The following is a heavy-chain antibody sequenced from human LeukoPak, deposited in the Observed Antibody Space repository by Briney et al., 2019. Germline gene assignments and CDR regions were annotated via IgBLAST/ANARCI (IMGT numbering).Heavy chain of an antibody. V-gene: IGHV4-39*01. J-gene: IGHJ4*02. Sequence: PSETLSLTCTVSGGSISSSSYYWGWIRQPPGKGLEWIGSIYYSGSTYYNPSLKSRVTISVDTSKNQFSLKLSSVTAADTAVYYCARRDGLVVITFDYWGQGTLVTVSS. CDR2: IYYSGST. D-gene: IGHD3-9*01. CDR1: GGSISSSSYY. CDR3: ARRDGLVVITFDY.